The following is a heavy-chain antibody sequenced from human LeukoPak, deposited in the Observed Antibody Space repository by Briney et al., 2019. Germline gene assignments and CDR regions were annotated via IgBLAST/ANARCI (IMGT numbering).Heavy chain of an antibody. V-gene: IGHV4-4*07. J-gene: IGHJ6*03. D-gene: IGHD5-18*01. CDR2: IFSRGGA. Sequence: SETLSLTCAVSGGSITGFFWTWIRQPAGEGLQYIGRIFSRGGANYNPSLQSRVAMSVDTSQNLFSLKLTSVTAADTAVYYCARAHTPLRSDYYYYLDVWGKGTTVTVS. CDR3: ARAHTPLRSDYYYYLDV. CDR1: GGSITGFF.